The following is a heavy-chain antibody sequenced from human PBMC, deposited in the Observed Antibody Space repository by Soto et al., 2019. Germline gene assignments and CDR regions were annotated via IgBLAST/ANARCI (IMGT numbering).Heavy chain of an antibody. CDR3: ARSQGSSTSLEIYYYYYYGMDV. CDR2: IIPISGTA. CDR1: GGTFSSYA. J-gene: IGHJ6*01. D-gene: IGHD2-2*01. Sequence: QVQLVQSGAEVKKPGSSVKVSCKASGGTFSSYAISWVRQAPGQGLEWMGGIIPISGTANYAQKFQGRVRITADESTSTAYMEVSRLRSEDTAVYYCARSQGSSTSLEIYYYYYYGMDVWGQGTTVTVSS. V-gene: IGHV1-69*01.